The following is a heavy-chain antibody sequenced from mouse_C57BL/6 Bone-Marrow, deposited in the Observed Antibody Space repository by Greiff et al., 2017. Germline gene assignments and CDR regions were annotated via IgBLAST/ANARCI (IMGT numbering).Heavy chain of an antibody. J-gene: IGHJ1*02. CDR3: ARGGLGSNYWYCDV. D-gene: IGHD1-1*01. CDR2: IYPGSGST. V-gene: IGHV1-55*01. CDR1: GYTFTSYW. Sequence: VQLQQPGAELVKPGASVKMSCKASGYTFTSYWITWVKQRPGQGLEWIGDIYPGSGSTNYNEKFKSKATLTVDTSSSTAYMQLSSLTSEDSAVYYCARGGLGSNYWYCDVWGTGTTVTVSS.